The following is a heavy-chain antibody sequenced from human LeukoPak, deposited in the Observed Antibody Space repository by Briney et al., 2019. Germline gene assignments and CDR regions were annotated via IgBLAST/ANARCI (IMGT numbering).Heavy chain of an antibody. J-gene: IGHJ6*02. CDR1: GFTFSSYA. CDR2: ISYDGSNK. D-gene: IGHD5-18*01. Sequence: GRSLRLSCAASGFTFSSYAMHWVRQAPGKGLEWVAVISYDGSNKYYADSVKGRFTISRDNSKNTLYLQMNSLRAEDTAVYYCARDQWIQVWSENYYYGMDVWGQGTTVTVSS. V-gene: IGHV3-30-3*01. CDR3: ARDQWIQVWSENYYYGMDV.